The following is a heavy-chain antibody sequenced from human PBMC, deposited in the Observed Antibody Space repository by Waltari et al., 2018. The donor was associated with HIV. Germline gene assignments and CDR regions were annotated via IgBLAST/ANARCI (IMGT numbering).Heavy chain of an antibody. V-gene: IGHV3-15*02. J-gene: IGHJ4*02. Sequence: EVQLVESGGTLVRTGGSLRLSCAASGTNLNEAWMSWVRQAPGKGLGWICRSKSKTDGEATNYLPPVEDRFIISRNDSEAMVYLQMTGLKADDTGVYYCAEYKSGRRVFDSWGQGTQVSVSS. CDR3: AEYKSGRRVFDS. D-gene: IGHD3-3*01. CDR1: GTNLNEAW. CDR2: SKSKTDGEAT.